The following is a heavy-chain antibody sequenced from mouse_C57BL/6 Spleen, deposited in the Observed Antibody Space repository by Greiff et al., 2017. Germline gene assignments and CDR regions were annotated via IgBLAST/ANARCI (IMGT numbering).Heavy chain of an antibody. V-gene: IGHV10-1*01. CDR1: GFSFNTYA. CDR2: IRSKSNNYAT. Sequence: DVQLQESGGGLVQPKGSLKLSCAASGFSFNTYAMNWVRQAPGKGLEWVARIRSKSNNYATYYADSVKDRFTISRDDSESMLYLQMNNLKTEDTARYYCVRHGGYYPYGYFDVWGTGTTVTVSS. J-gene: IGHJ1*03. CDR3: VRHGGYYPYGYFDV. D-gene: IGHD2-3*01.